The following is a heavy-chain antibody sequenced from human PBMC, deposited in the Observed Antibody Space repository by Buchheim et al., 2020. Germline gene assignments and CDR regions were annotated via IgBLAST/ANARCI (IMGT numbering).Heavy chain of an antibody. CDR2: IYYSGST. CDR1: GGSISSSSYY. V-gene: IGHV4-39*07. CDR3: ARVSAYYDILTGYSFSCYYGMDV. J-gene: IGHJ6*02. D-gene: IGHD3-9*01. Sequence: QLQLQESGPGLVKPSETLSLTCTVSGGSISSSSYYWGWIRQPPGKGLEWIGSIYYSGSTYYNPSLKRRVTISVDTSKNQFSLKLSSVTAADTAVYYCARVSAYYDILTGYSFSCYYGMDVWGQGTT.